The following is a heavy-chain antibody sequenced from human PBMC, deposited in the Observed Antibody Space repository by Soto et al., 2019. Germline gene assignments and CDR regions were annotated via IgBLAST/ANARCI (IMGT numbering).Heavy chain of an antibody. Sequence: PGGSLRLSCAASGFTFDDYAMHWVRQAPGKGLEWVSGISWNSGSIGYADSVKGRFTISRDNAKNSLYLQMNSLRAEDTALYYCAKDMGGYCSGGSCSLGSWFDPWGQGTLVTVSS. V-gene: IGHV3-9*01. CDR2: ISWNSGSI. CDR1: GFTFDDYA. CDR3: AKDMGGYCSGGSCSLGSWFDP. D-gene: IGHD2-15*01. J-gene: IGHJ5*02.